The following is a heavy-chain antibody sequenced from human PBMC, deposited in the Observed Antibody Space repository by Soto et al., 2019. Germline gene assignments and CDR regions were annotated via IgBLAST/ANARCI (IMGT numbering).Heavy chain of an antibody. J-gene: IGHJ4*02. CDR2: VHFSGSI. D-gene: IGHD1-26*01. Sequence: QVQLRESGPGLVKPSETLSLNCSVSDDSISSRGFYYWSWIRQAPGKGLEWIGYVHFSGSINYNHSLKNRVTISIDTSKKQLSLTLTSVTAADTAVYYCARVWDACKMGRDWGQGTLVTVSS. CDR3: ARVWDACKMGRD. V-gene: IGHV4-61*01. CDR1: DDSISSRGFYY.